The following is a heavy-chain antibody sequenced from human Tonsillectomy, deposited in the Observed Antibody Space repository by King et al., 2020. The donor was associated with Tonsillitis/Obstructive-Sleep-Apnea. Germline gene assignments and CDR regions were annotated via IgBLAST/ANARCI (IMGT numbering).Heavy chain of an antibody. D-gene: IGHD1-7*01. Sequence: QLVQSGAEVKKPGASVKVSCKASGYTFISYYMHWVRQAPGQGLEWMGIINPTGGSTTYAQKFQGRVTMTRDTSTSTFYMDLSSLRSKDTAVYYCAGEVHTRTFDYWGQGTLVTVSS. CDR3: AGEVHTRTFDY. J-gene: IGHJ4*02. V-gene: IGHV1-46*01. CDR2: INPTGGST. CDR1: GYTFISYY.